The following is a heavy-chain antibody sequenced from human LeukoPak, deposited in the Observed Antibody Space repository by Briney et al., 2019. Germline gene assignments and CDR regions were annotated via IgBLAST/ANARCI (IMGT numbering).Heavy chain of an antibody. CDR2: IWYDGSNK. CDR1: GFTFSSYG. CDR3: ARARDSSGYYYYYYMDV. V-gene: IGHV3-33*01. Sequence: GRSLRLSCAASGFTFSSYGMHWVRQAPGKGLEWVALIWYDGSNKYYADSVKGRFTISRDNSKNTLYLPMNSLRAEDTAVYYCARARDSSGYYYYYYMDVWGKGTTVTVSS. J-gene: IGHJ6*03. D-gene: IGHD3-22*01.